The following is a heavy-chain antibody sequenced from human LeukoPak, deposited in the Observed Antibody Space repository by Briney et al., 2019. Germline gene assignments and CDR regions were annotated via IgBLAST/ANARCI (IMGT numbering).Heavy chain of an antibody. CDR1: GFTFSSYS. J-gene: IGHJ6*02. D-gene: IGHD4-17*01. CDR3: AKEPYGDYPPYYYYYGMDV. Sequence: GGSLRLSCAASGFTFSSYSMNWVRRAPGKGLEWVSYISSSSSTIYYADSVKGRFTISRDNSKNTLYLQMNSLRAEDTAVYYCAKEPYGDYPPYYYYYGMDVWGQGTTVTVSS. CDR2: ISSSSSTI. V-gene: IGHV3-48*01.